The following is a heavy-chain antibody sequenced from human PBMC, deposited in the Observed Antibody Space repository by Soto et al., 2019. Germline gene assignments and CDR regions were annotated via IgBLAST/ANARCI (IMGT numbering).Heavy chain of an antibody. V-gene: IGHV4-34*01. D-gene: IGHD2-8*01. CDR2: INHSGST. CDR3: ARGLRTNGSFFRV. J-gene: IGHJ4*02. CDR1: GGSFSGYY. Sequence: RSLTCAVYGGSFSGYYWNWIRQPPGKGLEWIGEINHSGSTNYNPSLKSRVTLSVDTSKNQFSLKLSSVTAADTAVYYCARGLRTNGSFFRVWGQGTLVTVSS.